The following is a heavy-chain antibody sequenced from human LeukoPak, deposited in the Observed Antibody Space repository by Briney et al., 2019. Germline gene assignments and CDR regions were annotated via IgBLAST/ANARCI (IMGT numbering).Heavy chain of an antibody. CDR3: AREITIFGVVTRRAFDI. CDR2: ISYDGSNK. D-gene: IGHD3-3*01. J-gene: IGHJ3*02. V-gene: IGHV3-30-3*01. CDR1: GFTSSSYA. Sequence: GGSLRLSCAASGFTSSSYAMHWVRQAPGKGLEWVAVISYDGSNKYYADSVKGRFTISRDNSKNTLYLQMNSLRAEDTAVYYCAREITIFGVVTRRAFDIWGQGTMVTVSS.